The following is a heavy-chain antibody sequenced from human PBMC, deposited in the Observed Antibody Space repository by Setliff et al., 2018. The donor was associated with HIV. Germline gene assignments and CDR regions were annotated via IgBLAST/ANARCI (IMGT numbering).Heavy chain of an antibody. CDR2: IHYSGIT. D-gene: IGHD3-10*01. V-gene: IGHV4-31*03. Sequence: SETLSLTCTVSGDSINTDGLYWTWIRRHPATGLEWIGYIHYSGITYYNPSLESRVSISVDLSKNQFSLKLNSVTVADTAVYYCARTKGGSKHGSFWDSWGQGILVTVSS. CDR3: ARTKGGSKHGSFWDS. CDR1: GDSINTDGLY. J-gene: IGHJ5*02.